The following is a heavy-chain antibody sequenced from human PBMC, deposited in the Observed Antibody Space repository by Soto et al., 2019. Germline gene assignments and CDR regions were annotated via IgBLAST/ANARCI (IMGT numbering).Heavy chain of an antibody. CDR2: IWYDGSNK. Sequence: QVQLVESGGGVVQPGRSLRLSCAASGFTFSSYGMHWARQGPGKGLEWVAVIWYDGSNKVYADSVKGRFTIFKDNSKNTLYLQMNSLRAEDTAVYYCARDLSGDYGALDTWGQGTMVTVSS. D-gene: IGHD4-17*01. V-gene: IGHV3-33*01. CDR1: GFTFSSYG. J-gene: IGHJ3*02. CDR3: ARDLSGDYGALDT.